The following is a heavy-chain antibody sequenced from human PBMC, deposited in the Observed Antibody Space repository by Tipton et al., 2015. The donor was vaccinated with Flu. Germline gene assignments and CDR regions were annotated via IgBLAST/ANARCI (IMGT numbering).Heavy chain of an antibody. Sequence: TLSLTCTVSGGSISSSSYYWGWIRQPPGKGLEWIGSIYYSGSTYYNPSLKSRVTISVDTSKNQFSLKLSSVTAADTAVYYCARQRGYGGNSPSSLFDYWGQGTLVTVSS. CDR3: ARQRGYGGNSPSSLFDY. D-gene: IGHD4-23*01. CDR1: GGSISSSSYY. J-gene: IGHJ4*02. CDR2: IYYSGST. V-gene: IGHV4-39*01.